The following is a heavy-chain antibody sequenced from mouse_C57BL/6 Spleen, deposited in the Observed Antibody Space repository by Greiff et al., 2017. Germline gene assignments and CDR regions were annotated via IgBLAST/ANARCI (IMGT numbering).Heavy chain of an antibody. J-gene: IGHJ4*01. CDR3: ARGDGAMDY. Sequence: EVKLMESEGGLVQPGSSMKLSCTASGFTFSDYYMAWVRQVPEKGLEWVANINYDGSSTYYLDSLKSRFIISRDNAKNILYLQMSSLKSEDTATYYCARGDGAMDYWGQGTSVTVSS. V-gene: IGHV5-16*01. CDR1: GFTFSDYY. CDR2: INYDGSST.